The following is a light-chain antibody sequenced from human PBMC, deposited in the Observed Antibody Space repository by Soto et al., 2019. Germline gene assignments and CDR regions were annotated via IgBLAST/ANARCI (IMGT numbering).Light chain of an antibody. CDR2: GAS. J-gene: IGKJ2*01. V-gene: IGKV3D-15*01. CDR3: QQYTTVTMIR. Sequence: DRATLSFRSSQSCSSYLAWYQQKPGQAPRLLMYGASSRATGTQDRFSGSGSGTDFTLTISALQSEDFAIYYCQQYTTVTMIRFG. CDR1: QSCSSY.